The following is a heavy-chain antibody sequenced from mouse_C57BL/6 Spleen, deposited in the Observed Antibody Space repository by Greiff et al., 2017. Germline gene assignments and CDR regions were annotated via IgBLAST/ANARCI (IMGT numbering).Heavy chain of an antibody. CDR2: INPNNGGT. J-gene: IGHJ3*01. CDR1: GYTFTDYN. V-gene: IGHV1-18*01. Sequence: VQLQQSGPELVKPGASVKIPCKASGYTFTDYNMDWVKQSHGKSLEWIGDINPNNGGTIYNQKFKGKATLTVDKSSSTAYMELRSLTSEDTAVYYCARREIYYYGSSPAWFAYWGQGTLVTVSA. D-gene: IGHD1-1*01. CDR3: ARREIYYYGSSPAWFAY.